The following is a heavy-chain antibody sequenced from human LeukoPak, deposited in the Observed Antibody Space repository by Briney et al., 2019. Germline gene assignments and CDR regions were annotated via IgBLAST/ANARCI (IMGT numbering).Heavy chain of an antibody. CDR1: GFRFSSFG. D-gene: IGHD4-11*01. J-gene: IGHJ5*02. CDR2: ISTYFGVT. Sequence: ASVNVSCKASGFRFSSFGVSWVRQAPGQGLEWMGWISTYFGVTHYAEKFEDRDTMTIDTSTATAYMELRSLRYDDTAVYYCARDSDYSGNGNEDWFDPWGQGTVVTVSS. CDR3: ARDSDYSGNGNEDWFDP. V-gene: IGHV1-18*04.